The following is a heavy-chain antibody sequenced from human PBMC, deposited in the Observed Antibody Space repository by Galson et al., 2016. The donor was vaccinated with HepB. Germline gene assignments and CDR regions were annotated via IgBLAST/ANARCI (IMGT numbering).Heavy chain of an antibody. CDR2: IIPISATT. V-gene: IGHV1-69*06. Sequence: SVKVSCKVSGGTFSSYAISWVRQAPGQGLEWMGGIIPISATTHYAQKFQGRITITADKSTSTAYMDVTSLRSDDTAVFYCARDRRKNGLDIWGQGTMVYGSS. J-gene: IGHJ3*02. D-gene: IGHD5-24*01. CDR1: GGTFSSYA. CDR3: ARDRRKNGLDI.